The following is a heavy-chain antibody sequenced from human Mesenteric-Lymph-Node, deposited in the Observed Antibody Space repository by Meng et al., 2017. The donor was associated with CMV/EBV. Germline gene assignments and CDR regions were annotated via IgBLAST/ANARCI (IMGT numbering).Heavy chain of an antibody. D-gene: IGHD3-22*01. CDR3: ARDMAYYHNTRNWFDP. CDR2: IYYSGST. V-gene: IGHV4-61*01. Sequence: GSVSSGSYYWSWIRQPPGKGLEWIGYIYYSGSTNYNPSLKSRVTISVDTSKNQFSLKLSSVTAADTAVYYCARDMAYYHNTRNWFDPWGQGTLVTVSS. CDR1: GSVSSGSYY. J-gene: IGHJ5*02.